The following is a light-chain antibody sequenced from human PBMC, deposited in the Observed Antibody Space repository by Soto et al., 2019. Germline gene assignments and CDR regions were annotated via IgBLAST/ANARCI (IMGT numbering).Light chain of an antibody. CDR1: SSNIGAGYD. CDR2: GNS. Sequence: QSVLTQPPSVSGAPGQRVTISCTGSSSNIGAGYDVHWYQQLPGTAPKLLIYGNSNRPSGVPDRFSGSKSGTSASLAITGLQAEDEADYYCQSYDSSTLAVFGNGTKVTV. J-gene: IGLJ1*01. CDR3: QSYDSSTLAV. V-gene: IGLV1-40*01.